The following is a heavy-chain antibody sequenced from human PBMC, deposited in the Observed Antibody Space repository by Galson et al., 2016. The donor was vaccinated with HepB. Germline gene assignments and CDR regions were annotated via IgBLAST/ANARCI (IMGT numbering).Heavy chain of an antibody. CDR1: GGTFSSYA. CDR2: INAGNDNT. CDR3: ARDRYSYCDY. J-gene: IGHJ4*02. Sequence: SVKVSCKASGGTFSSYALNWVRQAPGQRLEWMGWINAGNDNTKYSQKFQGRLIITTDTSASTAFMELSSLKSEDTALYYCARDRYSYCDYWGQGTLVTVSS. D-gene: IGHD5-18*01. V-gene: IGHV1-3*01.